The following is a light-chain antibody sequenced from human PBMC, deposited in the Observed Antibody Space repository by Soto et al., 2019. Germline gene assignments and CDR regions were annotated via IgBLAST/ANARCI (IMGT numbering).Light chain of an antibody. CDR3: CSYAGTYTYV. CDR2: DVS. CDR1: SSDVGGYNY. Sequence: QSALTQPRSVSGSPGQSVTISCTGTSSDVGGYNYVSWYQQHPGKAPKLMIYDVSKRPSGVPDRFSGSKSGNTASLTISGLHAEDEADYYCCSYAGTYTYVFGIGTKVTVL. J-gene: IGLJ1*01. V-gene: IGLV2-11*01.